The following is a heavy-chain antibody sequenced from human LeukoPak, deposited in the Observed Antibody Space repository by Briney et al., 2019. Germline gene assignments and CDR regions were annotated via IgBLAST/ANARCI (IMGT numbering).Heavy chain of an antibody. V-gene: IGHV4-59*01. Sequence: PSETLSLTCTVSGGSISSYYWSWIRQPPGKGLEWIGYIYYSGSTNYNPSLKSRVTISLDTSKNQFSLKLSSVTAADTAVYYCARANGIAAAGSLDYWGQGTLVTVSS. CDR3: ARANGIAAAGSLDY. J-gene: IGHJ4*02. D-gene: IGHD6-13*01. CDR1: GGSISSYY. CDR2: IYYSGST.